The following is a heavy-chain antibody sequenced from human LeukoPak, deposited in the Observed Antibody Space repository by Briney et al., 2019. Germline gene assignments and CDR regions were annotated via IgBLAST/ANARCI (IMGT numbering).Heavy chain of an antibody. CDR2: ISSSSSYI. CDR3: ARDQAPSGWYYFDY. J-gene: IGHJ4*02. CDR1: GVTFSSYS. Sequence: PGGSLRLSCAASGVTFSSYSMNWVRQAPGKGLEWVSSISSSSSYIYYADSVKGRFTISRDNAKNSLYLQMNSLRAEDTAVYYCARDQAPSGWYYFDYWGQGTLVTVSS. D-gene: IGHD6-19*01. V-gene: IGHV3-21*01.